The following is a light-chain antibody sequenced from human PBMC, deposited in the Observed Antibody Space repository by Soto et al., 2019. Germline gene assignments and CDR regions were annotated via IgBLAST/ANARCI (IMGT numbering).Light chain of an antibody. CDR3: SSHTSSSTLV. CDR1: SSDIGGSNF. Sequence: QSALTQPASVSGSPGQSITISCTGTSSDIGGSNFVSWYQQHPGKAPKLMIYDVSNRPSGVSNRFSGSKSGNTASLTTSGLQADDEADYYCSSHTSSSTLVFGGGTKLTVL. CDR2: DVS. J-gene: IGLJ2*01. V-gene: IGLV2-14*01.